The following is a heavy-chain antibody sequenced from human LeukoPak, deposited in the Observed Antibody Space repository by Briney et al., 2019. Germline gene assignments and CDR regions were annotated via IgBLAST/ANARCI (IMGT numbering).Heavy chain of an antibody. D-gene: IGHD3-22*01. J-gene: IGHJ3*02. CDR3: ARDYYYYDSSGYSPGAFDI. V-gene: IGHV3-21*01. CDR2: ISSSSSYI. CDR1: GFTFSSYS. Sequence: GGSLRLSCAASGFTFSSYSMNWVRQAPGKGLEWVSSISSSSSYIYYADSVKGRFTISRENAKNSLYLQMNSLRAEDTAVYYCARDYYYYDSSGYSPGAFDIWGQGTMVTVSS.